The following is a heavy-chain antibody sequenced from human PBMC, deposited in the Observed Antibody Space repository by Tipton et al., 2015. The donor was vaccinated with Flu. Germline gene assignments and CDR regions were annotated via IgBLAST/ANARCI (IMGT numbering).Heavy chain of an antibody. Sequence: TLSLTCTVSGGSISSTYYWGWIRQPPGKGLEWVGSIVYSGSFSGGSTYYNPSLKSRVTISVDTSKNQFPLTLSSVTAADTAIYYCARDSPYDSSGYYSDYWGQGTQVTVTA. CDR3: ARDSPYDSSGYYSDY. CDR1: GGSISSTYY. V-gene: IGHV4-39*06. D-gene: IGHD3-22*01. CDR2: IVYSGSFSGGST. J-gene: IGHJ4*02.